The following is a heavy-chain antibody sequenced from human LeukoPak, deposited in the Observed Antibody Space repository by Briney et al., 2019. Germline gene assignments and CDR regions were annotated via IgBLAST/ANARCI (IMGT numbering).Heavy chain of an antibody. J-gene: IGHJ4*02. CDR1: GGSISSGGYY. CDR3: ARVDYGDYVLDY. D-gene: IGHD4-17*01. CDR2: IYYSGST. V-gene: IGHV4-31*03. Sequence: SETLSLTCTVSGGSISSGGYYRSWIRQHPGKGLEWIGYIYYSGSTYYNPSLKSRVTIPVDTSKNQFSLKLSSVTAADTAVYYCARVDYGDYVLDYWGQGTLVTVSS.